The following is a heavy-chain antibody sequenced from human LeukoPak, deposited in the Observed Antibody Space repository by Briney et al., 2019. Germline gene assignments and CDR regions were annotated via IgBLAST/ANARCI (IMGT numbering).Heavy chain of an antibody. V-gene: IGHV4-34*01. J-gene: IGHJ6*03. D-gene: IGHD6-6*01. CDR3: ASSAGYSSIAARDTYYYYMDV. CDR2: INHSGST. CDR1: GGSFSGYY. Sequence: SETLSLTCAVYGGSFSGYYWSWIRQPPGKGLKWIGEINHSGSTNYNPSLKSRVTISVDTSKNQFSLKLSSVTAADTAVYYCASSAGYSSIAARDTYYYYMDVWGKGTTVTVSS.